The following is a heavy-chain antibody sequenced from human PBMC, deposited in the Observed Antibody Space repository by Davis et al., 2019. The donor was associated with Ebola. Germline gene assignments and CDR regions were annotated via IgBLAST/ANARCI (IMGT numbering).Heavy chain of an antibody. CDR1: GFTFSSYA. CDR3: AKSLYSSSSGRSDY. D-gene: IGHD6-6*01. Sequence: GESLKISCAASGFTFSSYAMSWVRQAPGKGLEWVSAISVGGASTYYADSVKGRFTISRDNSKNTLYLQMNSLRAEDTAVYYCAKSLYSSSSGRSDYWGQGTLVTVSS. V-gene: IGHV3-23*01. J-gene: IGHJ4*02. CDR2: ISVGGAST.